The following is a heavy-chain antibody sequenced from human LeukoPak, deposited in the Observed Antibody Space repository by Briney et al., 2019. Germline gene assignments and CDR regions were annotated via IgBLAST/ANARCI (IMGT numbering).Heavy chain of an antibody. J-gene: IGHJ4*02. Sequence: GGSLRLSCAASGFTFSDYYMSWIRQAPGKGLEWVSYISSSGSTIYYADSVKGRFTISRDNAKNSPYLQMNSLRAEDTAVYYCARDYCSGGSCYSNYFDYWGQGTLVTVSS. CDR2: ISSSGSTI. V-gene: IGHV3-11*01. CDR1: GFTFSDYY. D-gene: IGHD2-15*01. CDR3: ARDYCSGGSCYSNYFDY.